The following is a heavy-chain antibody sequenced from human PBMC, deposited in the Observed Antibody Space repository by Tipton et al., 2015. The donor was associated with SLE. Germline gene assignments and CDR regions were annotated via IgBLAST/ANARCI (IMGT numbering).Heavy chain of an antibody. Sequence: TLSLTCTVSGGSISSSSYYWGWIRQPPGKGLEWIGSFYYSGGTYYNPSLKSRGTISVDTSTNQFSLKLNSVTAADTAVYYCATGGVAGRAEYFQHWGQGTLVTVSS. V-gene: IGHV4-39*07. CDR2: FYYSGGT. CDR1: GGSISSSSYY. D-gene: IGHD3-16*01. CDR3: ATGGVAGRAEYFQH. J-gene: IGHJ1*01.